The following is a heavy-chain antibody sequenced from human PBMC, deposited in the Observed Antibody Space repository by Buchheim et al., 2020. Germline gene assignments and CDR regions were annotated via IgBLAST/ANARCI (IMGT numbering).Heavy chain of an antibody. CDR1: GFTFSTYS. CDR2: INQDGSDQ. Sequence: EVQLVESGGGLVQPGGSLRLSCVASGFTFSTYSMTWVRQAPGKGLEWVANINQDGSDQYYVDSVKGRFTISRDNAKNSLCLQMNSLRVEDTAVYYCARGILGSYYDLGSYGWNYWGHGTL. CDR3: ARGILGSYYDLGSYGWNY. J-gene: IGHJ4*01. D-gene: IGHD3-10*01. V-gene: IGHV3-7*03.